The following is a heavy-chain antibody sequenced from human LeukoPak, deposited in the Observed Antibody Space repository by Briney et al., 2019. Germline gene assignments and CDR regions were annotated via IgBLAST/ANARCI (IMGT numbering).Heavy chain of an antibody. D-gene: IGHD3-3*01. J-gene: IGHJ3*02. CDR1: GGSFSGNQ. V-gene: IGHV4-34*12. CDR3: ARIYEEGFWSGKWTFDI. CDR2: IIHSGST. Sequence: PSETLSLTCAVYGGSFSGNQWSWIRQSPGKGLEWIGEIIHSGSTNYNPSLKSRVTISVDTSKNQVSLKVRSVTAADTAVYYRARIYEEGFWSGKWTFDIWGQGTMVTVSS.